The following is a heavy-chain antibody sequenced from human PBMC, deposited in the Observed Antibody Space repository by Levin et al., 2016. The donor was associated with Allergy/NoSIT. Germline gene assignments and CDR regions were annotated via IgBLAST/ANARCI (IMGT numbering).Heavy chain of an antibody. J-gene: IGHJ3*02. V-gene: IGHV3-11*04. CDR2: ISASSARI. D-gene: IGHD4-11*01. CDR1: RFTFSDHY. CDR3: AREGSHSSAFDI. Sequence: GESLKISCAASRFTFSDHYMSWIRQAPGKGLEWISYISASSARIDYADSVRGRFTISRDNARNSLYLQMDSLRDEDTAVYYCAREGSHSSAFDIWGQGTMVTVSS.